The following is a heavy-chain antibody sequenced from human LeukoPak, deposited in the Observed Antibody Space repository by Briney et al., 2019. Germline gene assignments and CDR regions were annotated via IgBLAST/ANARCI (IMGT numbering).Heavy chain of an antibody. Sequence: ASVKVSCKVSGYILTKLLMHWVRQAPGKGLEWMGWMNPNSGNTGYAQKFQGRVTMTRNTSISTAYMELSSLRSEDTAVYYCARGRAAGFDYWGQGTLVTVSS. CDR3: ARGRAAGFDY. J-gene: IGHJ4*02. V-gene: IGHV1-8*01. CDR1: GYILTKLL. D-gene: IGHD6-13*01. CDR2: MNPNSGNT.